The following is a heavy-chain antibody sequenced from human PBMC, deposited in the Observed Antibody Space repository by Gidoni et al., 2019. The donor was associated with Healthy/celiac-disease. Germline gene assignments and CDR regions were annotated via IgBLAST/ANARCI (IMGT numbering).Heavy chain of an antibody. J-gene: IGHJ3*02. Sequence: EVQLVESGGGLGQPGGSLRLSCAATGFAVGSTYRSWVRHAPGKGLECVPVIYSGGSTYYADSVKGRFTISRDNSKNTLYLQMNSLRAEDTAVYYCAREGGSVAGADAFDIWGQGTMVTVSS. D-gene: IGHD6-19*01. CDR3: AREGGSVAGADAFDI. V-gene: IGHV3-66*02. CDR1: GFAVGSTY. CDR2: IYSGGST.